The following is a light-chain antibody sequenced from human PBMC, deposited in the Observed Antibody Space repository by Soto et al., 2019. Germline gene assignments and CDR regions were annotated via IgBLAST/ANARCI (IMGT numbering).Light chain of an antibody. CDR3: CSHAGSSTEI. Sequence: QSALTQPASVSGSPGQSITISCTGTSSDVGSYDLVSWYQQHAGKAPKLLISDATKRPSGVSNRFSASKSGNTASLTISGLQVEDEADYYCCSHAGSSTEIFGGGTKLTVL. CDR1: SSDVGSYDL. CDR2: DAT. J-gene: IGLJ2*01. V-gene: IGLV2-23*01.